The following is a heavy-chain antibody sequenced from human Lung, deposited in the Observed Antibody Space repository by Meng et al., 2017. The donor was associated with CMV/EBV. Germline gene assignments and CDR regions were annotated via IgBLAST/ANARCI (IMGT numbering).Heavy chain of an antibody. J-gene: IGHJ6*04. CDR1: GFTFSDYS. Sequence: GESLKISCAASGFTFSDYSMNWVRQAPGKGLEWVSSISSSSTYIHYADSVKGRFTISRDNAKNSVYLQMNSLRAEDTAVYYCARDLYSGSYFGTGYYYGMNVWGKGTXVNGAS. CDR2: ISSSSTYI. CDR3: ARDLYSGSYFGTGYYYGMNV. V-gene: IGHV3-21*01. D-gene: IGHD1-26*01.